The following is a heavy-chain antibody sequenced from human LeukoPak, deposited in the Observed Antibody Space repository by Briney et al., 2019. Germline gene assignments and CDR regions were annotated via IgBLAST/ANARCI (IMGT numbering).Heavy chain of an antibody. CDR2: VYPADSKA. D-gene: IGHD6-19*01. CDR3: ARRRAMAGTYYFDY. Sequence: PGESLKISCKGSGNSFTTYWIGWVRQMPGKGLEWMGIVYPADSKARYSPSFQGQVTISADRSISTAYLQWSSLQASDTAMYYCARRRAMAGTYYFDYWGQGTLVTVSS. V-gene: IGHV5-51*01. J-gene: IGHJ4*02. CDR1: GNSFTTYW.